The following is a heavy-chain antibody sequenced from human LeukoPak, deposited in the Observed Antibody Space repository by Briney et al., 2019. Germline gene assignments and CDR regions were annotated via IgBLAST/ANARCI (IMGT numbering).Heavy chain of an antibody. CDR3: ARGPSSVNVDY. CDR1: GGSISSYY. J-gene: IGHJ4*02. D-gene: IGHD3-22*01. Sequence: KPSGTLSLTCTVSGGSISSYYWSWIRQPPGKGLEWIGYIYYSGSTNYNPSLKSRVTISVDTSKNQFSLKLSSVTAADTAVYYCARGPSSVNVDYWGQGTLVTVSS. V-gene: IGHV4-59*08. CDR2: IYYSGST.